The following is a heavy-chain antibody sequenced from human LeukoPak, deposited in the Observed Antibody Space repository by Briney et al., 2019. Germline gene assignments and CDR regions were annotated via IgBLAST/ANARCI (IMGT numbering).Heavy chain of an antibody. D-gene: IGHD5-12*01. Sequence: GVPLQISSQGSGYSFSSFWINWVRPGPGKGLEWMGRIDPFDSNTNYSPSFEGHVSISADKSMSTASLQWTSLKASDTAIYYCARGLYSGYYMSGYWGQGTRVTVSS. CDR1: GYSFSSFW. J-gene: IGHJ4*02. CDR2: IDPFDSNT. CDR3: ARGLYSGYYMSGY. V-gene: IGHV5-10-1*01.